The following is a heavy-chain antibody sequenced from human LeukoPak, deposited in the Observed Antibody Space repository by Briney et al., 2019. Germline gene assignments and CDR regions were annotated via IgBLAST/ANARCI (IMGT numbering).Heavy chain of an antibody. Sequence: SGTLSLTCAVSGGSISSSNWWSWVRQPPGKGLEWIGEIYHSGSTNYNPSLKSRVTISVDKSKNQFSLKLSSVTAADTAVYYCARHSVATPLNWFDPWGQGTLVTVSS. J-gene: IGHJ5*02. CDR2: IYHSGST. D-gene: IGHD2-15*01. CDR3: ARHSVATPLNWFDP. V-gene: IGHV4-4*02. CDR1: GGSISSSNW.